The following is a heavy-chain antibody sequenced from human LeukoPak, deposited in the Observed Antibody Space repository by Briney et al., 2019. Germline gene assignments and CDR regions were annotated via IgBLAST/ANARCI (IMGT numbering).Heavy chain of an antibody. CDR2: IYHSGST. D-gene: IGHD1-26*01. CDR3: ARDYVGAQAATFDY. Sequence: SETLSLTCTVSGYSISSGYYWSWIRQPPGKGLEWIGYIYHSGSTYYNPSLKSRVTISVDRSKNQFSLKLSSVTAADTAVYYCARDYVGAQAATFDYWGQGTLVTVSS. CDR1: GYSISSGYY. J-gene: IGHJ4*02. V-gene: IGHV4-38-2*02.